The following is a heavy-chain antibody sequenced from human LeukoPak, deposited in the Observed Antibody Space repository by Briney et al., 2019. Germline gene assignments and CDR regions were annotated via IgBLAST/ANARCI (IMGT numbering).Heavy chain of an antibody. Sequence: GGSLRLSCAASGFTFSTYNMNWVRQAPGKGLEWVSYINTGSSSIYYADSLKGRFTISRDDAKNSVYLQLNSLRAEDTALYYCARETSHCGGDCYDYWGQGTLVTVSS. J-gene: IGHJ4*02. V-gene: IGHV3-48*04. CDR1: GFTFSTYN. CDR2: INTGSSSI. D-gene: IGHD2-21*01. CDR3: ARETSHCGGDCYDY.